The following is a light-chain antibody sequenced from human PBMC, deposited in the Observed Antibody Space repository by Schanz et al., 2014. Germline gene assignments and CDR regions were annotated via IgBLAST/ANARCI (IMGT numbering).Light chain of an antibody. CDR2: DVS. J-gene: IGLJ3*02. V-gene: IGLV2-14*01. CDR1: SSDIGGYNY. CDR3: CSYAGGYTV. Sequence: QSALTQPASVSGSPGQSITISCTGTSSDIGGYNYVSWYQQHPGKAPKLMIYDVSNRPSGVSNRFSGSKSGNTASLTISGLQAEDEADYHCCSYAGGYTVFGGGTKLTVL.